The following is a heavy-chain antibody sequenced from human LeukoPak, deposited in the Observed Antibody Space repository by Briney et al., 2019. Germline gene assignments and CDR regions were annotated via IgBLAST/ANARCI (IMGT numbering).Heavy chain of an antibody. Sequence: SETLSLTCTVSGASISSLYWSWIRQPPGRGLEWIGFISNSGSPTYNPSLNSRVTISQDTSKNQFSPKVNYVTAADTAVYYCASESRQLGNWGQGTLVTVSS. V-gene: IGHV4-59*01. D-gene: IGHD7-27*01. J-gene: IGHJ4*02. CDR2: ISNSGSP. CDR3: ASESRQLGN. CDR1: GASISSLY.